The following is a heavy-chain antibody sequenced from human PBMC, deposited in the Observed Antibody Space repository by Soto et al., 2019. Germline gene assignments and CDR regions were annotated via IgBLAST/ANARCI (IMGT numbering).Heavy chain of an antibody. Sequence: GGSLRLSCAASGFTFSSYGMHWVRQAPGKGLEWVAVISYDGSNKYYADSVKGRFTISRDNSKNTLYLQMNSLRAEDTAVYYCAKVLKVRGVLYYYGMDVWGQGTTVTVSS. CDR3: AKVLKVRGVLYYYGMDV. V-gene: IGHV3-30*18. D-gene: IGHD3-10*01. J-gene: IGHJ6*02. CDR2: ISYDGSNK. CDR1: GFTFSSYG.